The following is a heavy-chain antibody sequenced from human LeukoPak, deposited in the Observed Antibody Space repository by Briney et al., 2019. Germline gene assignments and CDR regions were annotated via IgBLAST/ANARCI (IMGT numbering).Heavy chain of an antibody. J-gene: IGHJ6*02. CDR3: ARGAVLRFLEWLPIRYYGMDV. D-gene: IGHD3-3*01. CDR2: IYHSGST. CDR1: GGSISSSNW. Sequence: SETLSLTCAVSGGSISSSNWWSWVRQPPGKGLEWIGEIYHSGSTNYNPSLKSRVTISVDTSKDQFSLKLSSVTAADTAVYYCARGAVLRFLEWLPIRYYGMDVWGQGTTVTVSS. V-gene: IGHV4-4*02.